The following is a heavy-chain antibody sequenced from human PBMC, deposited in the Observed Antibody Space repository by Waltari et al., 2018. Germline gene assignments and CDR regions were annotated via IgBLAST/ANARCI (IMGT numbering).Heavy chain of an antibody. CDR3: ARGSPSYWALGL. CDR2: INSAASTT. V-gene: IGHV3-74*01. Sequence: EEQLVESGGGLVQPGGSLRLSCAASGFTFSNYWMPWVSQAPGKGPVWVSRINSAASTTNYADSVKGRFTISRDNAKNTLYLQMDSLRVEDTAVYYCARGSPSYWALGLWGQGILVTVSS. D-gene: IGHD2-8*02. J-gene: IGHJ4*02. CDR1: GFTFSNYW.